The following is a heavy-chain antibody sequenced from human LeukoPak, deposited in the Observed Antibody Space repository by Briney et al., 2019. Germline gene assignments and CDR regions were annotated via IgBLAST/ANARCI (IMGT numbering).Heavy chain of an antibody. CDR3: AKERYGRGGGCHY. D-gene: IGHD2-15*01. V-gene: IGHV3-30*18. J-gene: IGHJ4*02. CDR1: GFTFSSYG. Sequence: GRSLRLSCTASGFTFSSYGMHWVRQAPGKGLEWVAVISYDGSNKYYADSVKGRFTISRDNSKNTLYLQMNSLRAEDTAVYYCAKERYGRGGGCHYWGQGTLVTVSS. CDR2: ISYDGSNK.